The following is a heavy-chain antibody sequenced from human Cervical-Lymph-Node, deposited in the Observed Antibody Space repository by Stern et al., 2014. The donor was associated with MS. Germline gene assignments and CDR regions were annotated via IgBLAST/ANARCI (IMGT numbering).Heavy chain of an antibody. D-gene: IGHD4-11*01. CDR2: LIPFFGAT. CDR1: GDTFSSYA. CDR3: ALRRSYYVY. Sequence: MQLVESGSEVKQPGSSVKVSCKPSGDTFSSYALSWVRQAPGQGLEWVGGLIPFFGATRYGQKFQGRVTITPEESTGTAFMDLSNLTSDDTAVYYCALRRSYYVYWGQGTLITVSS. J-gene: IGHJ4*02. V-gene: IGHV1-69*01.